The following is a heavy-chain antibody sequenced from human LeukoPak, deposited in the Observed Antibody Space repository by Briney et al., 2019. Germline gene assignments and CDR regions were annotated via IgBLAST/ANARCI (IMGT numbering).Heavy chain of an antibody. D-gene: IGHD6-13*01. CDR2: IWYDGSNK. CDR3: AGFIAAADYYFDY. V-gene: IGHV3-33*01. J-gene: IGHJ4*02. CDR1: GFTFSSYG. Sequence: PGGSLRLSCAASGFTFSSYGMHWVRQAPGKGLEGVAVIWYDGSNKYYADSVKGRFTISRDNSKNTLYLQMNSLRAEDTAVYYCAGFIAAADYYFDYWGQGTLVTVSS.